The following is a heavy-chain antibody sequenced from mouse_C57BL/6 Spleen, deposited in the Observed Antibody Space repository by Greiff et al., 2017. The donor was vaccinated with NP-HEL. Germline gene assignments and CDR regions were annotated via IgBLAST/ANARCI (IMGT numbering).Heavy chain of an antibody. CDR1: GYAFSSSW. CDR3: ARGWDVGYFDV. Sequence: VQRVESGPELVKPGASVKISCKASGYAFSSSWMNWVKQRPGKGLEWIGRIYPGDGDTNYNGKFKGKATLTADKSSSTAYMQLSSLTSEDSAVYFCARGWDVGYFDVWGTGTTVTVSS. CDR2: IYPGDGDT. V-gene: IGHV1-82*01. J-gene: IGHJ1*03. D-gene: IGHD4-1*01.